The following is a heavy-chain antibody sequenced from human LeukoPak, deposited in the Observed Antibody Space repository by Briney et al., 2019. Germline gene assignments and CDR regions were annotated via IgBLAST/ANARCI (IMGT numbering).Heavy chain of an antibody. D-gene: IGHD2-15*01. CDR2: INPNSGGT. Sequence: GASVTVSCKASGYTFTGYYMHWVRQAPGQGLEWMGWINPNSGGTNYAQKFQGRVTMTRDTSISTAYMELSRLRSDDTAVYYCARDRGYCSGGSCLRADAFDIWGQGTMVTVSS. CDR1: GYTFTGYY. V-gene: IGHV1-2*02. J-gene: IGHJ3*02. CDR3: ARDRGYCSGGSCLRADAFDI.